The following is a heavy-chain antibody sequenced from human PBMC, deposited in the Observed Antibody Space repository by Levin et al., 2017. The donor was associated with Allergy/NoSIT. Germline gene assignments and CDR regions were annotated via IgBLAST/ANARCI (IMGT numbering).Heavy chain of an antibody. Sequence: GGSLRLSCKASGYSFSDYWITWVRQMPGKGLEWMGFIYPGDSETRYSPSFQGQVTMSADRSISTAYLQWSTLRASDTAMYYCARLGGGYRFYNGMDVWGLGTTVTVSS. CDR1: GYSFSDYW. CDR2: IYPGDSET. D-gene: IGHD3-16*02. CDR3: ARLGGGYRFYNGMDV. V-gene: IGHV5-51*01. J-gene: IGHJ6*02.